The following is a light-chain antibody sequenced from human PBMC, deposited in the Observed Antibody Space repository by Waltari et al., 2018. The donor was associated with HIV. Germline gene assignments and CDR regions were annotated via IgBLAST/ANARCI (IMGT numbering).Light chain of an antibody. CDR3: QQSDSFPYT. CDR2: GAS. Sequence: DIQMTQSPSPLPASVGDTVVISCRASQSITYFLNWYQLKPGKAPALLISGASSLQSGVPSRFVGSGSGTDFTLTIKNLQPGDFATYFCQQSDSFPYTFGPGTKLDI. CDR1: QSITYF. J-gene: IGKJ2*01. V-gene: IGKV1-39*01.